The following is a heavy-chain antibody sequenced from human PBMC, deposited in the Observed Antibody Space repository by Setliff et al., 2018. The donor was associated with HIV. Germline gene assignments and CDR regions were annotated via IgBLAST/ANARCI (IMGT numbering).Heavy chain of an antibody. V-gene: IGHV3-23*01. CDR2: ISGSGSTP. J-gene: IGHJ6*02. CDR1: GFTFKNCA. CDR3: ANTSYYDASGSSHNAPWPQRDDYYYYGIDV. D-gene: IGHD3-10*01. Sequence: PGGSLRLSCAASGFTFKNCAMSWVRQTPGKGLEWVSAISGSGSTPYYSDSVKGRFTISRDNSKNTLYLQMDSPRPEDTAVYFCANTSYYDASGSSHNAPWPQRDDYYYYGIDVWGQGTTVTVSS.